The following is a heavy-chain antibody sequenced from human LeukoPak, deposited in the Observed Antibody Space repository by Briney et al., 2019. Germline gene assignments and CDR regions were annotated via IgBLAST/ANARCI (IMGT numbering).Heavy chain of an antibody. V-gene: IGHV1-2*02. J-gene: IGHJ4*02. CDR1: GYTFTGYY. CDR3: ARVFLGSMTVDY. CDR2: INPNSGGT. D-gene: IGHD3-16*01. Sequence: ASVKVSCKASGYTFTGYYMHWVRQAPGQGLEWMGWINPNSGGTNYAQKFQGRVTMTRDTSISTAYMELSRLRSDDTAVYYCARVFLGSMTVDYWGQGTLVTVSP.